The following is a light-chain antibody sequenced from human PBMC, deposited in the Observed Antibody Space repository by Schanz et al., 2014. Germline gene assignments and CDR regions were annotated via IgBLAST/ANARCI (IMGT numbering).Light chain of an antibody. CDR3: QQRRT. CDR2: DAS. V-gene: IGKV3-11*01. J-gene: IGKJ2*01. Sequence: EILLTQSPATLSLSPGARATLSCRASQSVTSYLAWYQQKPGQAPRLLIYDASNRATGIPARFSGSGSGTDFTLTISSLEPEDFAVYYCQQRRTFGQGTKLEIK. CDR1: QSVTSY.